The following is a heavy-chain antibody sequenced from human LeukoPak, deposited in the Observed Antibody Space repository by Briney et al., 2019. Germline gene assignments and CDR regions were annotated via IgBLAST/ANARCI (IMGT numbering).Heavy chain of an antibody. J-gene: IGHJ4*02. Sequence: PGGSLRLSCATSGFIFSSYEMAWVRQAPGMGLEFVSYISSSGSPIKYGDAVKGRFTISRDNSKDSVYLQMDSLRAEDTAVYFCAGGPQYGGSFVRWGQGTLVTVSS. V-gene: IGHV3-48*03. D-gene: IGHD1-26*01. CDR2: ISSSGSPI. CDR1: GFIFSSYE. CDR3: AGGPQYGGSFVR.